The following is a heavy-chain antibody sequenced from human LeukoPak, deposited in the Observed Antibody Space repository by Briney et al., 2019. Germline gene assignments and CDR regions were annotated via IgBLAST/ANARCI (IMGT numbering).Heavy chain of an antibody. Sequence: GGSLRLSCAASGFTFSSYGMHWVRQAPGKGLEWVVVISHDGSNSYYADSVKGRFTISRDNSKNTLYLQMSSLRAEDTAVYYCAKTHYYDSSGVPGDYWGQGTLVTVSS. CDR2: ISHDGSNS. CDR3: AKTHYYDSSGVPGDY. D-gene: IGHD3-22*01. V-gene: IGHV3-30*18. J-gene: IGHJ4*02. CDR1: GFTFSSYG.